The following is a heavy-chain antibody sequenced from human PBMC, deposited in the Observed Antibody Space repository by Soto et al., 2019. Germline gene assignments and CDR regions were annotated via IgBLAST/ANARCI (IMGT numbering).Heavy chain of an antibody. V-gene: IGHV3-11*01. J-gene: IGHJ4*02. CDR1: GFTFSDYY. D-gene: IGHD3-16*02. CDR3: ARVRMITFGGVIKVLDY. Sequence: QVQLVESGGGLVKPGGSLRLSCAASGFTFSDYYMSWIRQAPGKGLEWVSYISSSGSTIYYADSVKGRFTISRDNAKNSLYLQINSLRAEYTAVDYCARVRMITFGGVIKVLDYWGQGTLVTVSS. CDR2: ISSSGSTI.